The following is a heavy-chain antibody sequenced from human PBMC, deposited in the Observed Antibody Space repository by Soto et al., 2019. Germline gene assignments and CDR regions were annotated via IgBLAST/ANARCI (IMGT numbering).Heavy chain of an antibody. CDR1: GVTFSSYA. J-gene: IGHJ6*02. Sequence: SVKVSCKASGVTFSSYAISWVRQAPGQGLEWMGGIIPIFGTANYAQKFQGRVTINAHESTSKAYMELSSLRSEDTAVYYCARDQSPYRDILTFYGMDVWGQGTTVTVSS. D-gene: IGHD3-9*01. V-gene: IGHV1-69*13. CDR3: ARDQSPYRDILTFYGMDV. CDR2: IIPIFGTA.